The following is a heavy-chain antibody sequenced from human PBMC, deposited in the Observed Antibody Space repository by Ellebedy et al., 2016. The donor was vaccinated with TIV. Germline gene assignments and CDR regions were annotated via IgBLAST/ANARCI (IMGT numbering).Heavy chain of an antibody. V-gene: IGHV5-51*01. CDR3: ARCRYDFWSGYYSPFDY. Sequence: GESLKISCKGSGYSFTSYWIGWVRQMPGKGLEWMGIIYPGDSDTRYSPSFQGQVTISADKSISTAYLQWSSLKASDTAMYYCARCRYDFWSGYYSPFDYWGQGTLVTVSS. D-gene: IGHD3-3*01. CDR1: GYSFTSYW. J-gene: IGHJ4*02. CDR2: IYPGDSDT.